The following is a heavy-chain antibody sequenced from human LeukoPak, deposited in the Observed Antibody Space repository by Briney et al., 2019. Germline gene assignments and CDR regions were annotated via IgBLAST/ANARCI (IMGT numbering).Heavy chain of an antibody. CDR3: AKDPAAGYGDYVMQAITRFDY. D-gene: IGHD4-17*01. Sequence: GGSLRLSCAASEFTVSSNYMSWVRQAPGKGLEWVSAISGSGGSTYYADSVKGRFTISRDNSKNTLYLQMNSLRAEDTAVYYCAKDPAAGYGDYVMQAITRFDYWGQGTLVTVSS. CDR1: EFTVSSNY. V-gene: IGHV3-23*01. J-gene: IGHJ4*02. CDR2: ISGSGGST.